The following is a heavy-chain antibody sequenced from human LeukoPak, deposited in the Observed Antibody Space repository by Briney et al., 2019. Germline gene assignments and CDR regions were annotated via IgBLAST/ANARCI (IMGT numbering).Heavy chain of an antibody. Sequence: GGSLRLSCVTSGFTFSSYGMHWVRQVPGKGLEWVAVISYDAKSNYHVDSVKGRFTISRDNSKNTLYLQMNSLRAEDTAVYYCARVEEAAAFNPWGQGTLVTVSS. D-gene: IGHD6-13*01. CDR3: ARVEEAAAFNP. J-gene: IGHJ4*02. V-gene: IGHV3-30*03. CDR1: GFTFSSYG. CDR2: ISYDAKSN.